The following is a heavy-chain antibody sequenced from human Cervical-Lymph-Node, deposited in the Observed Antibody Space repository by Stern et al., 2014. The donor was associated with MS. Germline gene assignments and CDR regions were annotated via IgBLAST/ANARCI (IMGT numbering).Heavy chain of an antibody. V-gene: IGHV5-51*01. CDR3: ARQTTAWASDV. J-gene: IGHJ4*02. CDR1: GFKFSIYW. D-gene: IGHD1-14*01. CDR2: IHPGDSET. Sequence: EVQLVQSGAELIRPGESLKISCKGSGFKFSIYWIAWVRQMPGKDLEWMGIIHPGDSETRYSPSFQGQVTMSADKSTSTAYLQWSSLNASDPAMYFCARQTTAWASDVWGQGTLVTVSS.